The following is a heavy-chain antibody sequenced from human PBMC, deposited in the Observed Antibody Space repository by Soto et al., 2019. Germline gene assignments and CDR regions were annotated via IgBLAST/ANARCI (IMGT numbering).Heavy chain of an antibody. CDR1: GYRFASYW. CDR2: ISAYNGNT. V-gene: IGHV1-18*01. CDR3: ARDRRSSSSYVDY. J-gene: IGHJ4*02. Sequence: ASVEVTWEDSGYRFASYWSCWLRQSPGQGLEWMGWISAYNGNTNYAQKLQGRVTMTTDTSTSTAYMELRSLRSDDTAVYYCARDRRSSSSYVDYWGQGTLVTVSS. D-gene: IGHD6-13*01.